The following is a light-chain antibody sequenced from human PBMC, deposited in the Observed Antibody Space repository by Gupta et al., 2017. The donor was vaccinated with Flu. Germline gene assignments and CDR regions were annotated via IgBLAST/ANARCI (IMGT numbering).Light chain of an antibody. J-gene: IGLJ2*01. V-gene: IGLV1-40*01. CDR2: GNS. CDR1: SPNIRGGYD. CDR3: QSYDSSLSGSGV. Sequence: QSVLTQPPSLSGAPGQRVTISCTGSSPNIRGGYDVHWYQQLPGTAPKPLIYGNSNRPSGVPDRFSGSKSGTSASLAITGLQAEDEADYYCQSYDSSLSGSGVFGGGTKLTVL.